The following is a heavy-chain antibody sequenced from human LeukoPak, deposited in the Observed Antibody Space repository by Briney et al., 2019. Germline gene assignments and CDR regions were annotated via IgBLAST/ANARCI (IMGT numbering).Heavy chain of an antibody. V-gene: IGHV3-53*01. D-gene: IGHD2-15*01. Sequence: GGSLRLSCAASGFTVSSNYMSWVRQAPGKGLEWVSVIYRGGSTYYADSVKGRFSISRDNSKNTLYLQMNSLRAEDTAVYYCAREGSGYDYGMDVWGQGTTVTVSS. CDR1: GFTVSSNY. J-gene: IGHJ6*02. CDR3: AREGSGYDYGMDV. CDR2: IYRGGST.